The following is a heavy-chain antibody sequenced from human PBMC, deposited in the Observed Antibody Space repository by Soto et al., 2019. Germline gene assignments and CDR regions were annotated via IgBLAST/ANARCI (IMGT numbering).Heavy chain of an antibody. V-gene: IGHV1-69*13. CDR3: AVMTTVTTYYYYGMDV. Sequence: SVKVSCKASGGTFSSYAISWVRQAPGQGLEWMGGIIPIFGTANYAQKFQGRVTITADESTSTAYMELSSLRSEDTAVYYCAVMTTVTTYYYYGMDVWGQGTTVTVSS. J-gene: IGHJ6*02. D-gene: IGHD4-17*01. CDR2: IIPIFGTA. CDR1: GGTFSSYA.